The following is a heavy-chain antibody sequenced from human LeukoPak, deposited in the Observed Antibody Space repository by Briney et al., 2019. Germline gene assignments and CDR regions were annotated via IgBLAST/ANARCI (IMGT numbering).Heavy chain of an antibody. CDR3: ARAGSWKLNFDY. Sequence: SETLSLTCTVSGGSISSYYWSWIRQPPGKGLEWIGYNYYSGNTNYNPSLKTRVAISVDTSKNQFSLKLSSVTAADTAVYYCARAGSWKLNFDYWGQGTLVTVSS. V-gene: IGHV4-59*01. J-gene: IGHJ4*02. CDR2: NYYSGNT. CDR1: GGSISSYY. D-gene: IGHD6-13*01.